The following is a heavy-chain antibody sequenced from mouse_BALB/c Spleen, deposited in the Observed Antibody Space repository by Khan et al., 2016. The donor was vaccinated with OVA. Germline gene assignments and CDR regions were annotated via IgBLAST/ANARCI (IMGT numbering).Heavy chain of an antibody. CDR1: GYAFTDFL. Sequence: QIQLVQSGAELVRPGTSVKVSCKASGYAFTDFLIEWLQQRPGQGLEWIGLINPGSGDTNYNEKFKGKATLTANKSSSTAYMQLSSLTSDDSAVYVCARGGYGSWAYWGQGTLVTVSA. V-gene: IGHV1-54*01. CDR2: INPGSGDT. CDR3: ARGGYGSWAY. D-gene: IGHD1-1*02. J-gene: IGHJ3*01.